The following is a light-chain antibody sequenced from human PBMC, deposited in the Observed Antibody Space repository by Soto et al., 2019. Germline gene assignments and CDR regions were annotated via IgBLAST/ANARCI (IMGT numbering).Light chain of an antibody. V-gene: IGKV3-15*01. CDR2: GAS. Sequence: ETLMTQSPATLSVSPGERATLSCRASQNVNNNLAWYQQKPGQAPRLLIYGASTRATGIPARFSGSGSGTEFALTISRLEPEDFAVYYCQQYGSSPFTFGPGTKVDIK. CDR1: QNVNNN. CDR3: QQYGSSPFT. J-gene: IGKJ3*01.